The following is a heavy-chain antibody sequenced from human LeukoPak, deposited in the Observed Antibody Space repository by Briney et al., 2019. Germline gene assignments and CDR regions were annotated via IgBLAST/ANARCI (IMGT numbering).Heavy chain of an antibody. J-gene: IGHJ4*02. CDR1: GGSISSYY. CDR3: AVLSGYGVFDY. D-gene: IGHD5-12*01. Sequence: PSETLSLTCTVSGGSISSYYWSWIRQPPGKGLEWIGYIYYSGSTNYNPSLKSRVTISVDTSKNQFSLKLSSVTAADTAVYYCAVLSGYGVFDYWGQGTLVTVSS. V-gene: IGHV4-59*01. CDR2: IYYSGST.